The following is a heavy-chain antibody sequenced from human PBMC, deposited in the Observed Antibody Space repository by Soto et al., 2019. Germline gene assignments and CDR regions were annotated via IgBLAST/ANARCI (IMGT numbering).Heavy chain of an antibody. V-gene: IGHV4-59*01. Sequence: SATLSLTCTVSGGSISSYYWSWIRQPPGKGLEWIGYIYYSGSTNYNPSLKSRVTISVDTSKNQFSLKLSSVTAADTAVYYCARSIMITFGGVIHDAFDIWGQGTMVTVSS. CDR1: GGSISSYY. CDR3: ARSIMITFGGVIHDAFDI. J-gene: IGHJ3*02. D-gene: IGHD3-16*02. CDR2: IYYSGST.